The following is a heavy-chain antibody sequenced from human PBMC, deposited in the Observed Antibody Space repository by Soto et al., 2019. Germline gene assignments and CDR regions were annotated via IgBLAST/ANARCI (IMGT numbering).Heavy chain of an antibody. CDR2: IIPIFGTA. J-gene: IGHJ4*02. V-gene: IGHV1-69*13. D-gene: IGHD3-3*01. CDR3: ARGDYYDFWSGYY. CDR1: GCTFSSYA. Sequence: SVKVSCKASGCTFSSYAISWVRQAPGQGLEWMGGIIPIFGTANYAQKFQGRVTITADESTSTAYMELSSLRSEDTAVYYCARGDYYDFWSGYYWGQGTLVTVSS.